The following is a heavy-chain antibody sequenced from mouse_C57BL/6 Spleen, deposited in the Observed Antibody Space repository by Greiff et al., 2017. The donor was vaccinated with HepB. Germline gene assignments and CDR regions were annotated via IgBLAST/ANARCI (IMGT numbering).Heavy chain of an antibody. Sequence: EVKVVESGEGLVKPGGSLKLSCAASGFTFSSYAMSWVRQTLEKRLEWVAYISSGGDYIYYADTVKGRFTISRDNARNTLYLQMSSLKSEDTAMYYCTRVGYYGSSYEDAMDYWGQGTSVTVSS. CDR2: ISSGGDYI. CDR1: GFTFSSYA. J-gene: IGHJ4*01. V-gene: IGHV5-9-1*02. D-gene: IGHD1-1*01. CDR3: TRVGYYGSSYEDAMDY.